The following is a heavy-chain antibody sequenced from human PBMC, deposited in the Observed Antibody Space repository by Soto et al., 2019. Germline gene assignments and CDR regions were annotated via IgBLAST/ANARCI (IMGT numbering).Heavy chain of an antibody. CDR1: GFTFSSYW. CDR3: ARPRYDSSGTPFDL. D-gene: IGHD3-22*01. J-gene: IGHJ4*02. V-gene: IGHV3-74*01. Sequence: PRGSLRLSCAASGFTFSSYWMHWVRQAPGKGPVWVSRISSDGSSTSYADSVKGRFIISRDNAKNTLYLQMNSLRAEDTAVYYCARPRYDSSGTPFDLRGQGTLGTGFS. CDR2: ISSDGSST.